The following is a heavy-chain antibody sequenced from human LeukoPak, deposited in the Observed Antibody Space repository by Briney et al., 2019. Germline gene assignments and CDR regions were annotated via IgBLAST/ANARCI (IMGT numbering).Heavy chain of an antibody. J-gene: IGHJ4*02. CDR1: GFTVSSNY. CDR2: IYSGGST. CDR3: ARANYDSSGYYYPLDY. V-gene: IGHV3-53*01. Sequence: GGSLRLSCAASGFTVSSNYMSWVRQAPGKELEWVSVIYSGGSTYYADSVKGRFTISRDNSKNTLYLQMSSLRAEDTAVYYCARANYDSSGYYYPLDYWGQGTLVTVSS. D-gene: IGHD3-22*01.